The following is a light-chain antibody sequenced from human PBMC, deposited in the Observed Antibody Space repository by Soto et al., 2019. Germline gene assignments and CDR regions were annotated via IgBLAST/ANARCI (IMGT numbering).Light chain of an antibody. V-gene: IGLV1-40*01. CDR2: GNT. CDR3: QSHDSSLNSWV. J-gene: IGLJ3*02. Sequence: QPVLTQPPSMSGAPGQRVTISCTGSSSNIGAGYDVHWYQPLPGTAPKLLIYGNTNRPSGVPDRFSGSKSGTSASLAITGRQAEDEADYYCQSHDSSLNSWVFGGGTKLTVL. CDR1: SSNIGAGYD.